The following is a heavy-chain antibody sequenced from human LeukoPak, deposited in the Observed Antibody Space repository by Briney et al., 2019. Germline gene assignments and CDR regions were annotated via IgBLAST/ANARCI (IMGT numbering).Heavy chain of an antibody. Sequence: GGALRLSCVASGFTYSRYSMNWVRQAPGEGREGGSGISSGSDYIYHADSVRGRFTISRDNARNSLYLQMHSLRGEDTAIYYCARDLSLGMPGGFDYWGQGILVTVSS. CDR1: GFTYSRYS. CDR2: ISSGSDYI. J-gene: IGHJ4*02. V-gene: IGHV3-21*01. CDR3: ARDLSLGMPGGFDY. D-gene: IGHD2-2*01.